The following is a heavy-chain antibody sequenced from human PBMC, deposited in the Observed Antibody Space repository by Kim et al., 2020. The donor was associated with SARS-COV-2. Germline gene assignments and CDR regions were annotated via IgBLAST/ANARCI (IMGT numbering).Heavy chain of an antibody. CDR1: GFTFSSYG. CDR3: ARREEYGDYVGCMDV. J-gene: IGHJ6*02. Sequence: GGSLRLSCAASGFTFSSYGMHWVRQAPGKGLEWVAVISYDGSNKYYADSVKGRFTISRDNSKNTLYLQMNSLRAEDTAVYYCARREEYGDYVGCMDVWGQGTTVTVSS. V-gene: IGHV3-30*03. CDR2: ISYDGSNK. D-gene: IGHD4-17*01.